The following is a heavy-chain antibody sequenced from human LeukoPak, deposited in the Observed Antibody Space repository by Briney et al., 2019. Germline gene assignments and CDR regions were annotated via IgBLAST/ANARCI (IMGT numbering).Heavy chain of an antibody. J-gene: IGHJ4*02. Sequence: GGSLRLSCAASGFTFSSYSMNWVRQAPGKGREGVSSISSSSSYIYYADSVKGRFTISRDNAKNSLYLQMNSLRAEDTAVYYCARDWNYYGSGTNWGQGTLVTVSS. CDR2: ISSSSSYI. D-gene: IGHD3-10*01. CDR3: ARDWNYYGSGTN. V-gene: IGHV3-21*01. CDR1: GFTFSSYS.